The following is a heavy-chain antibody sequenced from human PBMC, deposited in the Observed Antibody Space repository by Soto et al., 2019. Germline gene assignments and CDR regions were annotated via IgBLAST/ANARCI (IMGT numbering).Heavy chain of an antibody. CDR3: ARGVLH. CDR2: IYYSGST. Sequence: QVQLQESGPGLVKPSQTLSLTCTVSGGSISSGGYYWSWIRQHPGKGLEWIGSIYYSGSTYYNPALKRPVTISRDTSKNQSSLKLSSVTAADTAVYDCARGVLHWGQGTLVTVSS. J-gene: IGHJ4*02. V-gene: IGHV4-31*01. CDR1: GGSISSGGYY. D-gene: IGHD3-16*01.